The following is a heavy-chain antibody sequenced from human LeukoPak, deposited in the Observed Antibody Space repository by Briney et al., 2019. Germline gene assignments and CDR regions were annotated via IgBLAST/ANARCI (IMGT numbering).Heavy chain of an antibody. CDR1: LGSISSYY. Sequence: PSETLSLTCTLSLGSISSYYWSWIRQPAGKGLEWIGRIYTSGSTNYNPSLKSRVTISVDKSKNQFSLKLSSVTAADTAVYYCARDGRFYNLCYYMDVWGKGTTVTVSS. J-gene: IGHJ6*03. CDR3: ARDGRFYNLCYYMDV. D-gene: IGHD1-1*01. V-gene: IGHV4-4*07. CDR2: IYTSGST.